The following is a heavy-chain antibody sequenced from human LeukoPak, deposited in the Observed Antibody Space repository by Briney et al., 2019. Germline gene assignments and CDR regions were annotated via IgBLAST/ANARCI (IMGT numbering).Heavy chain of an antibody. CDR3: AREIIGGTDRRYCSGGSCYSY. CDR1: GGSISSGGYY. V-gene: IGHV4-31*03. Sequence: SETLSLTCTVSGGSISSGGYYWSWIRQHPGKGLEWIGYIYYSGSTYYNPSLKSRVTISVDTSKNQFSLKLSSVTAADTAVYYCAREIIGGTDRRYCSGGSCYSYWGQGTLVTVSS. J-gene: IGHJ4*02. CDR2: IYYSGST. D-gene: IGHD2-15*01.